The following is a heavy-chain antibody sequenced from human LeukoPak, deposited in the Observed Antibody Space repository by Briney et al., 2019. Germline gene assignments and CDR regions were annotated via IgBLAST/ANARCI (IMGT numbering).Heavy chain of an antibody. CDR3: ARAPYDSGGYYDYYFDY. V-gene: IGHV4-59*08. CDR2: IYYSGST. CDR1: GGSISSYY. J-gene: IGHJ4*02. Sequence: PSETLSLTCTVSGGSISSYYWSWIRQPPGKGLEWIGYIYYSGSTNYNPSLKSRVTISVDTSKNRFSLKLSSVTAADTAVYYCARAPYDSGGYYDYYFDYWGQGTLVTVSS. D-gene: IGHD3-22*01.